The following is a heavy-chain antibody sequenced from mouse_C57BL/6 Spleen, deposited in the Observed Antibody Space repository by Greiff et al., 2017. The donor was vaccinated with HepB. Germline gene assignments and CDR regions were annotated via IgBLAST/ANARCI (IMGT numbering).Heavy chain of an antibody. Sequence: QVQLQQPGAELVKPGASVKLSCKASGYTFTCYWMHWVKQRPGQGLEWIGMIHPNSGSTNYNEKFKSKATLTVDKSSSTAYMQLSSLTSEDSAVYYCARESSGYPYYFDYWGQGTTLTVSS. CDR3: ARESSGYPYYFDY. CDR1: GYTFTCYW. D-gene: IGHD3-2*02. J-gene: IGHJ2*01. V-gene: IGHV1-64*01. CDR2: IHPNSGST.